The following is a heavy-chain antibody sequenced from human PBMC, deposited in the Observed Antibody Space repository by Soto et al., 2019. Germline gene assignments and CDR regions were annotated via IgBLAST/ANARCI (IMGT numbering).Heavy chain of an antibody. V-gene: IGHV3-30*18. CDR1: GFTFRSYG. CDR2: ISYDGSNK. Sequence: QVQLVESGGGVVQPGRSLRLSCAASGFTFRSYGMHWVRQAPGKGLEWVAVISYDGSNKYYADSVKGRFTISRDNSKNTLYLQMNSLRAEDTAVYYCAKDYSNYVYYHYGMDVWGQGTTVTVSS. J-gene: IGHJ6*02. D-gene: IGHD4-4*01. CDR3: AKDYSNYVYYHYGMDV.